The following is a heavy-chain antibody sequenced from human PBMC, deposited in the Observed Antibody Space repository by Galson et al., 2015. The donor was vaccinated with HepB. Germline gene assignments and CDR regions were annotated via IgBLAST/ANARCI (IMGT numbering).Heavy chain of an antibody. CDR1: GGSISSYY. V-gene: IGHV4-59*01. CDR3: ARAPGATDPRGAFDI. CDR2: IYYSGST. Sequence: SETLSLTCTVSGGSISSYYWSWIRQPPGKGLEWIGYIYYSGSTNYNPSLKSRVTISVDTSKNQFSLKLSSVTAADTAVYYCARAPGATDPRGAFDIWGQGTMVTVSS. J-gene: IGHJ3*02. D-gene: IGHD1-26*01.